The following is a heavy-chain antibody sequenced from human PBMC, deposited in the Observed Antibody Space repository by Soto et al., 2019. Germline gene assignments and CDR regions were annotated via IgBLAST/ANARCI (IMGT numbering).Heavy chain of an antibody. Sequence: EVQLLESGGGLVQPGGSLRLSCAASGFTFSSYAMSWVRQAPGKGLEWVSAISGSGGSTYYADSVKGRFTISRDNSKNTLYLQMNSLRAEDTAVYYCAKDSDGRVGATMLWYFDLWGRGTLVTVSS. V-gene: IGHV3-23*01. D-gene: IGHD1-26*01. J-gene: IGHJ2*01. CDR2: ISGSGGST. CDR3: AKDSDGRVGATMLWYFDL. CDR1: GFTFSSYA.